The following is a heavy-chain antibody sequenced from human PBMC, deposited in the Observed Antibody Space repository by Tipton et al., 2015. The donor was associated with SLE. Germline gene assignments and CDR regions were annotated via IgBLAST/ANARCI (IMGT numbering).Heavy chain of an antibody. Sequence: TLSLTCLVSVGTFNDYYWSWIRQPAGRGLGWVGRIYSSGSTIYNPSLKSRVTLSLDMSNNQFSLRVRSVTAADTAVYYCARGGGSYYDYWGQGTLVTVSS. J-gene: IGHJ4*02. CDR1: VGTFNDYY. CDR3: ARGGGSYYDY. CDR2: IYSSGST. V-gene: IGHV4-4*07. D-gene: IGHD1-26*01.